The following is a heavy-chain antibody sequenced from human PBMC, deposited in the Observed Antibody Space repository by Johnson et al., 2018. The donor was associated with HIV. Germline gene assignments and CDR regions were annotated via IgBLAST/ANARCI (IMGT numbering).Heavy chain of an antibody. CDR1: GFTFSSYG. J-gene: IGHJ3*01. V-gene: IGHV3-33*06. D-gene: IGHD5-24*01. CDR3: AKDVGDGYNRWGAFEL. CDR2: IWHDGSNK. Sequence: QVQLVESGGGVVQPGRSLRLSCAASGFTFSSYGMHWVRQAPGKGLEWVAVIWHDGSNKFYLDSVTGRFTISRDNSQNTLYLYMSSLRVEDAGVYYCAKDVGDGYNRWGAFELWGQGTMVTVSS.